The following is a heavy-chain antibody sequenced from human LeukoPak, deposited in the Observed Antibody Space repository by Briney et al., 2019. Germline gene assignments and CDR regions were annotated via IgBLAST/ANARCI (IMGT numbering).Heavy chain of an antibody. Sequence: LETLSLTCTVSGGSINNYYWTWIRQPPGKGQEWIGYISYSGSTEYNPSLKSRVTISIDTSKKQFSLNLSSVTAADTAVYYCTRHRQYDADVFDIWGQGTMVTVSS. V-gene: IGHV4-59*08. CDR1: GGSINNYY. CDR3: TRHRQYDADVFDI. D-gene: IGHD2-8*01. J-gene: IGHJ3*02. CDR2: ISYSGST.